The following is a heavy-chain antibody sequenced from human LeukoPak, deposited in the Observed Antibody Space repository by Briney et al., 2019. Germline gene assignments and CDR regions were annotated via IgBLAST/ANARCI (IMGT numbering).Heavy chain of an antibody. Sequence: SETLSLTCTVSGGSISSYYWSWIRQPPGKGLEWIGYTYYSGSTNYNPSLKSRVTISVDTSKNQFSLKLSSVTAADTAVYYCARHLGAYGAFDIWGQGTMVTVSS. CDR1: GGSISSYY. D-gene: IGHD4-17*01. J-gene: IGHJ3*02. CDR2: TYYSGST. CDR3: ARHLGAYGAFDI. V-gene: IGHV4-59*08.